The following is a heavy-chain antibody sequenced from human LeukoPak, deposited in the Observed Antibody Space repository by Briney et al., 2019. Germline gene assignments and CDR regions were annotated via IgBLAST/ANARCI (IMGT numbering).Heavy chain of an antibody. CDR1: GFTFSSYS. V-gene: IGHV3-21*01. Sequence: PGGSLRLSCAASGFTFSSYSMNWVRQAPGKGLEWVSSISSSSSYIYYADSVKGRFTISRDNAKNSLYLQMNSLRAEDTAVYYCARDYQRRYDSSGYADAFDTWGQGTMVTVSS. J-gene: IGHJ3*02. CDR2: ISSSSSYI. CDR3: ARDYQRRYDSSGYADAFDT. D-gene: IGHD3-22*01.